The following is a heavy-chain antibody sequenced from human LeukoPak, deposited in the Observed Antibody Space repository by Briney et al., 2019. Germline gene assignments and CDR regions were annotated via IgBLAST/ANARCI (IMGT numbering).Heavy chain of an antibody. J-gene: IGHJ6*04. V-gene: IGHV3-20*04. D-gene: IGHD3-10*02. CDR3: AELGITMIGGV. CDR2: INWNGGST. Sequence: GGSLRLSCAASGFSFSSYGMSWVRQAPGKGLEWVSGINWNGGSTGYADSVRGRFTISRDNAKNSLYLQMNSLRAEDTAVYYCAELGITMIGGVWGKGTTVTISS. CDR1: GFSFSSYG.